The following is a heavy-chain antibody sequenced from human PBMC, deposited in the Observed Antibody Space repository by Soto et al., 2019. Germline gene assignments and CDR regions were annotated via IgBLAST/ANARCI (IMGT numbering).Heavy chain of an antibody. V-gene: IGHV3-23*01. CDR3: AREEGLLNWFDP. CDR1: GFTFSSYA. CDR2: ISGSGDST. Sequence: QPGGSLRLSCAASGFTFSSYAMNWVRQAPGKGLEWVSVISGSGDSTYYADSVKGRFTISRDNAKNSLYLQMNSLRAEDTAVYYCAREEGLLNWFDPWGQGTLVTVSS. D-gene: IGHD1-26*01. J-gene: IGHJ5*02.